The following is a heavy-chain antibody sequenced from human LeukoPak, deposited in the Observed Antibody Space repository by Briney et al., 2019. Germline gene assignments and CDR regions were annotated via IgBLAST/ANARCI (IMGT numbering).Heavy chain of an antibody. J-gene: IGHJ5*02. Sequence: HPGGSLRLSCAASGFTFSRHNMNWVRQAPGKGLEWVSVIYSGGSTYYADSVKGRFTISRDNSKNTLYLQMNSLRAEDTAVYYCARGNRYDYVWGSYRYGWFDPWGQGTLVTVSS. CDR3: ARGNRYDYVWGSYRYGWFDP. D-gene: IGHD3-16*02. V-gene: IGHV3-53*01. CDR2: IYSGGST. CDR1: GFTFSRHN.